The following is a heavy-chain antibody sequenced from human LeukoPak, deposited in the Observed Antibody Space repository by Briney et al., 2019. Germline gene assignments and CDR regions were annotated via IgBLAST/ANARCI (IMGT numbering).Heavy chain of an antibody. J-gene: IGHJ4*02. CDR3: ASTSPKSQRALEYYFDY. CDR2: LIPIFGTA. CDR1: GGTFSSYA. V-gene: IGHV1-69*05. Sequence: ASVKVSCKASGGTFSSYAISWVRQAPGQGLEWMGGLIPIFGTANYAQKFQGRVTITTDESTSTAYMELSSLRSEDTAVYYCASTSPKSQRALEYYFDYWGQGTLVTVSS.